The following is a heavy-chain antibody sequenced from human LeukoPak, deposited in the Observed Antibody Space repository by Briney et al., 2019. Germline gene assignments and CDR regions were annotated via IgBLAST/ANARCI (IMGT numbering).Heavy chain of an antibody. CDR2: ISSDGDTT. CDR1: GFTFSDYW. J-gene: IGHJ4*02. CDR3: ARGPNSNWSGLDF. V-gene: IGHV3-74*01. D-gene: IGHD6-6*01. Sequence: GGSLRLSCVASGFTFSDYWIHWVRQAPGKGLVWVSRISSDGDTTNYADSVKGRFTISRDNAKNTLYLQMNSLRVEDTAVYYCARGPNSNWSGLDFWGQGTLLTVSS.